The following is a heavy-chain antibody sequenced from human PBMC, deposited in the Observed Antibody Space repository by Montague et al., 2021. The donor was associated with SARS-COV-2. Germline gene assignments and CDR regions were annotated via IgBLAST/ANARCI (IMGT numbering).Heavy chain of an antibody. CDR2: IYPGDSGT. CDR1: GYSFTSYW. Sequence: QSGAEVKEPGESLKISCKGSGYSFTSYWIGWVHQMPGKGLEWMGIIYPGDSGTRYSPSFQGQVTISADKSISTAYLQWSSLKASDTAIYYCARVTDYYYDTSGYWDAFDXWGQGTMVTVSS. CDR3: ARVTDYYYDTSGYWDAFDX. D-gene: IGHD3-22*01. J-gene: IGHJ3*02. V-gene: IGHV5-51*07.